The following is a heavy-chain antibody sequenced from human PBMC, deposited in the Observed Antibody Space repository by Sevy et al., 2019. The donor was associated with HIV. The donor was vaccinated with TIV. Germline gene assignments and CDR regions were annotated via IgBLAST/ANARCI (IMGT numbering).Heavy chain of an antibody. J-gene: IGHJ4*02. CDR3: AREGCSRPHDY. D-gene: IGHD2-2*01. CDR1: GLTFISMA. V-gene: IGHV3-23*01. Sequence: GGPLRLSGAASGLTFISMAMTGVGQPPGKGREWVATFSFVCGKINYADSVKGRFTISRDNSKNTLFLQMNRLRAEDTAVYYCAREGCSRPHDYWGQGTLVTVSS. CDR2: FSFVCGKI.